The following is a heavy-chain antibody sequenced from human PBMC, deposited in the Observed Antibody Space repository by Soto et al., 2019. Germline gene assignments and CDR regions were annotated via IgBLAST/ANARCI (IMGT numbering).Heavy chain of an antibody. V-gene: IGHV4-4*02. CDR1: GGSISSSNW. J-gene: IGHJ4*02. CDR2: IYHSGST. Sequence: QVQLQESGPGLVKPSGTLSLTCAVSGGSISSSNWWSWVRQPPGKGLEWIGEIYHSGSTNYNPSXXXXXXXXXXXXXXXXXXXXXXXXXXXXXXXXXXXXXXXXXRVDYWGQGTLVTVSS. CDR3: XXXXXXXXRVDY.